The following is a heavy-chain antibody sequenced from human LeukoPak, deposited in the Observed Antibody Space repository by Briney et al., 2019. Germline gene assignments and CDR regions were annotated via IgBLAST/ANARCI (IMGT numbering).Heavy chain of an antibody. D-gene: IGHD2-2*01. CDR2: IYTSGST. J-gene: IGHJ2*01. CDR1: GGSFSGYY. CDR3: ARDALYCSSTSCYRYWYFDL. Sequence: SETLSLTCAVYGGSFSGYYWSWIRQPPGKGLEWIGYIYTSGSTNYNPSLKSRVTMSVDTSKNQFSLKLSSVTAADTAVYYCARDALYCSSTSCYRYWYFDLWGRGTLVTVSS. V-gene: IGHV4-4*08.